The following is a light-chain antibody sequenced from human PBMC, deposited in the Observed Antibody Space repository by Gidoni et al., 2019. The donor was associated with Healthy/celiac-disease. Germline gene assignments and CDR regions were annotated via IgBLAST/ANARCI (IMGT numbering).Light chain of an antibody. J-gene: IGKJ4*01. CDR2: GAS. Sequence: DIVLTQPPGTLSLSTGERATLYCRASQSVSSSYLAWYQQKPGQAPRLLIYGASSRATGIPDRFSGSGSGTDFTLTISRLEPEDFAVYYCQQYGSSRGLTFGGGTKVEIK. V-gene: IGKV3-20*01. CDR3: QQYGSSRGLT. CDR1: QSVSSSY.